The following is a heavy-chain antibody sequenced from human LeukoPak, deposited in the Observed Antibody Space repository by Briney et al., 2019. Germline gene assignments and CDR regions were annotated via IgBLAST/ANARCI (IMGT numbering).Heavy chain of an antibody. CDR2: ISSSGTTI. D-gene: IGHD3-10*01. CDR3: AKDGDYYGSGKGPYYYYYYMDV. CDR1: GFTFSDYY. V-gene: IGHV3-11*04. J-gene: IGHJ6*03. Sequence: PGGSLRLSCAASGFTFSDYYMSWIRQAPGKGLEWVSYISSSGTTIYYADSVKGRFTISRDNSKNTLYLQMNSLRAEDTAVYYCAKDGDYYGSGKGPYYYYYYMDVWGKGTTVTISS.